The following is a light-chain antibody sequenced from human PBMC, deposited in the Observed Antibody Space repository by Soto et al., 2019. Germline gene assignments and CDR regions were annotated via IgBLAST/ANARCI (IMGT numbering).Light chain of an antibody. J-gene: IGKJ1*01. V-gene: IGKV3-20*01. Sequence: EIVLTQSPGTLSLSPGERATLSCRASQTVSSNYLAWYQQIPGQAPRLLIYGASSRATGIPDRFSGSGSGTDFTLTISRLEPEDFAVYYCQQYGSSPQTFGQGTKVEIK. CDR2: GAS. CDR1: QTVSSNY. CDR3: QQYGSSPQT.